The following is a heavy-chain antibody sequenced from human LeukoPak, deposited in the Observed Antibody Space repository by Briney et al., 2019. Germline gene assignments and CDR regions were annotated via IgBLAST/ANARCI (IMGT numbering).Heavy chain of an antibody. CDR1: GFTFSSYW. CDR3: ARGNYYDSSGYYYY. Sequence: GGSLRLCCAASGFTFSSYWMSWVRQAPGKGLEWVANIKQDGSEKYYVDSVKGRFTISRDNAKNSLYLQMNSLRAEDTAVYYCARGNYYDSSGYYYYWGQGTLVTVSS. CDR2: IKQDGSEK. D-gene: IGHD3-22*01. V-gene: IGHV3-7*01. J-gene: IGHJ4*02.